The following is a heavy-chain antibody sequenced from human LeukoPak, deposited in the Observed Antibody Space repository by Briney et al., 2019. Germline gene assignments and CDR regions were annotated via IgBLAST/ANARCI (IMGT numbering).Heavy chain of an antibody. CDR2: IYTGDSDT. D-gene: IGHD2-15*01. V-gene: IGHV5-51*01. CDR1: GSIFTSYW. CDR3: ARHVYCSGGSCYSEGAFDI. Sequence: TSCKGSGSIFTSYWIGGVRQLPGKGLXWMGXIYTGDSDTRYSPSFEGQVTISADKSISTAYLQWSSLKASDTAMYYCARHVYCSGGSCYSEGAFDIWGQGTMVTVSS. J-gene: IGHJ3*02.